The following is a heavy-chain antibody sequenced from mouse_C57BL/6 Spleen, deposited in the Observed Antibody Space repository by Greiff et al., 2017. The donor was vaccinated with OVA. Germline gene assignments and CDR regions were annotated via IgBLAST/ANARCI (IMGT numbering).Heavy chain of an antibody. J-gene: IGHJ3*01. CDR1: GYTFTSYW. Sequence: QVQLQQPGAELVKPGASVKLSCKASGYTFTSYWMKWVKQRPGQGLEWIGEIDPSDSYTNYNQKFKGKATLTVDTSSSTAYMQLSSLTSEDSAVYYCARSLINWDGFAYWGQGTLVTVSA. V-gene: IGHV1-50*01. CDR3: ARSLINWDGFAY. D-gene: IGHD4-1*01. CDR2: IDPSDSYT.